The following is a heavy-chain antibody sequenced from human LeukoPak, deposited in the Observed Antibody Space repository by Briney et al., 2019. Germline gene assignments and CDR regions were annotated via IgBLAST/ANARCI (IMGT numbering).Heavy chain of an antibody. Sequence: SETLSLTCAVYGGSFSGYYWSWIRQPPGKGLEWIGEINHSGSTNYNPSLKSRVTISVDTSKNQFSLKLTSVTAADTAVYYCARHLVNQQYFQHWGQGTLVTVSS. V-gene: IGHV4-34*01. J-gene: IGHJ1*01. D-gene: IGHD2-2*01. CDR3: ARHLVNQQYFQH. CDR2: INHSGST. CDR1: GGSFSGYY.